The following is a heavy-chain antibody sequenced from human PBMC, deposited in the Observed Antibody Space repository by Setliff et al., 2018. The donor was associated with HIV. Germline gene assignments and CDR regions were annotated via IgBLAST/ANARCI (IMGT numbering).Heavy chain of an antibody. D-gene: IGHD6-13*01. CDR3: ARGVAAAGL. V-gene: IGHV4-38-2*01. Sequence: SETLSLTCDVSTYSISSVHSWAWIRQPPGKGLEWIGNIFYSGHTFYNPSLRSRVTISVDTSKNQFSLKLSSVTAADTAVYYCARGVAAAGLWGQGTLVTVSS. J-gene: IGHJ4*02. CDR2: IFYSGHT. CDR1: TYSISSVHS.